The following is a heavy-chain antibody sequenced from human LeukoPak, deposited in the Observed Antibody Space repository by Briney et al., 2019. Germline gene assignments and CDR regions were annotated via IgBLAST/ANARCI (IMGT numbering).Heavy chain of an antibody. CDR3: ARETVDTAMVTGIDY. V-gene: IGHV3-48*01. CDR1: GFTFSSYS. D-gene: IGHD5-18*01. CDR2: ISSSSSTI. J-gene: IGHJ4*02. Sequence: GGSLRLSCAASGFTFSSYSMNWVRQAPGKGLEWVSYISSSSSTIYYADSVKGRLTISRDNAKNSLYLQMNSLRAEDTAVYYCARETVDTAMVTGIDYWGQGTLVTVSS.